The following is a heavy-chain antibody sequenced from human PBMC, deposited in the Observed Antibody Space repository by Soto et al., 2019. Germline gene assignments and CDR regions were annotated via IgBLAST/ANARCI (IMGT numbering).Heavy chain of an antibody. V-gene: IGHV1-2*02. J-gene: IGHJ2*01. CDR2: INPNSGGT. CDR1: GYTFTGYY. D-gene: IGHD3-10*01. CDR3: ARDIMVRGVIIRPDWYFDL. Sequence: ASVKVSGKASGYTFTGYYMHWVRQAPGQGLEWMGWINPNSGGTNYAQKFQGRVTMTRDTSISTAYMELSRLRSDDTAMYYCARDIMVRGVIIRPDWYFDLWGRGTLVTVSS.